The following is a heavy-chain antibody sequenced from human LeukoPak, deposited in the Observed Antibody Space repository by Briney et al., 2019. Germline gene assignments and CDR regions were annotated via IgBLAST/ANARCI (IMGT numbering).Heavy chain of an antibody. J-gene: IGHJ6*02. V-gene: IGHV4-30-4*01. CDR3: ARDDRAYCSSTSCPGDYYYGVDV. CDR2: IYYSGST. Sequence: SETLSLTCTVSGGSISSGDYYWSWIRQPPGKGLEWIGYIYYSGSTYYNPSLKSRVTISVDTSKNQFSLKLSSVTAADTAVYYCARDDRAYCSSTSCPGDYYYGVDVWGQGTTVTVSS. D-gene: IGHD2-2*01. CDR1: GGSISSGDYY.